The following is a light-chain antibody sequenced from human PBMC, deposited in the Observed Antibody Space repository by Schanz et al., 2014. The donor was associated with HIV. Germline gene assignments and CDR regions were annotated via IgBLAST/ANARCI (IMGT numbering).Light chain of an antibody. Sequence: DIQLTQSPSFVSASVGDRVTITCRASQGINTYLAWYQQKPARAPKLLIYGASTLQSGVPSRFSGSGSGTEFTLTISSLQPEDFATYYCQKYNSAPLTFGGGTKVEIK. CDR1: QGINTY. J-gene: IGKJ4*01. CDR2: GAS. V-gene: IGKV1-9*01. CDR3: QKYNSAPLT.